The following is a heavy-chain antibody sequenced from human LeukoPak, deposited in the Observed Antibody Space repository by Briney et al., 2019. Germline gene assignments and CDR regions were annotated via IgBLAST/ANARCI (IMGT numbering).Heavy chain of an antibody. V-gene: IGHV3-15*01. CDR1: GFTFSNAW. J-gene: IGHJ3*02. CDR3: TTDLLAVAGTGDAFDI. CDR2: IKSKTDGGTT. D-gene: IGHD6-19*01. Sequence: GGSLRLSCAASGFTFSNAWVSWVRQAPGKGLEWVGRIKSKTDGGTTDYAAPVKGRFTISRDDSKHTLYLQMNSLKTEDTAVYYCTTDLLAVAGTGDAFDIWGQGTMVTVSS.